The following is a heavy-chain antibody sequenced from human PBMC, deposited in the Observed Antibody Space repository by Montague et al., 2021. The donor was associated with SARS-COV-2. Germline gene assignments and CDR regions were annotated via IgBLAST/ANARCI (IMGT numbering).Heavy chain of an antibody. CDR3: PSQSGSYYNYFDL. J-gene: IGHJ4*02. D-gene: IGHD1-26*01. Sequence: TLSLTCSVSGGSISSANYYWSWIRQHPGKGLEFIGYIYYSGSSFYNPSLKSRLTISVDTSKNRFSLRLSSVTAADAAIYFCPSQSGSYYNYFDLWGQGTLVTVSS. V-gene: IGHV4-31*03. CDR2: IYYSGSS. CDR1: GGSISSANYY.